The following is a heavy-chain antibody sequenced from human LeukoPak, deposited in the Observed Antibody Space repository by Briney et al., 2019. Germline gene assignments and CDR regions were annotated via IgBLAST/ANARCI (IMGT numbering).Heavy chain of an antibody. CDR1: GYTFTDYF. Sequence: ASVKVSCKASGYTFTDYFIHWVRQAPGQGLEWVGWIRPNSGDTHYAQRFQGRVTMTRDTSVSTAHMELSSLRSDDTAIYYCARNYGHNSKYFDFWGQETLVTVSS. V-gene: IGHV1-2*02. J-gene: IGHJ4*02. CDR2: IRPNSGDT. D-gene: IGHD4-17*01. CDR3: ARNYGHNSKYFDF.